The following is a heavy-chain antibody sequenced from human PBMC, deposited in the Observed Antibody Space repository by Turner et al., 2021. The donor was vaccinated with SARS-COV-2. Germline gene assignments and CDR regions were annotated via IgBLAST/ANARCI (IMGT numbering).Heavy chain of an antibody. V-gene: IGHV3-7*03. D-gene: IGHD3-3*01. CDR3: ARGRFLEDY. J-gene: IGHJ4*02. CDR1: GFTFRSYW. CDR2: IKQDASEL. Sequence: EGQLVESGGALVQPGGSLRLSCAAAGFTFRSYWMNWVRQAPGTGLGWVATIKQDASELYYADSVKGRFTIFRDNANYSLHLQMNSLRAEDTGVYSCARGRFLEDYWGRGTLITVSS.